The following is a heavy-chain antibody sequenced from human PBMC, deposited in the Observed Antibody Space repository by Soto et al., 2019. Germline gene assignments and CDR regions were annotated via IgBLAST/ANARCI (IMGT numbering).Heavy chain of an antibody. D-gene: IGHD6-13*01. J-gene: IGHJ3*01. CDR3: VYMPPQQLMSFSV. CDR1: GFSLSTTSVG. Sequence: QIILKESGPTLVKPTQTLTLTCNFSGFSLSTTSVGVGWIRQPPGKALEWLALIYWDGDKRYSPSQKRRLTITKDTSKTPVVLIMTNMDPVDTGTYYSVYMPPQQLMSFSVWGQGTMVIVSS. V-gene: IGHV2-5*04. CDR2: IYWDGDK.